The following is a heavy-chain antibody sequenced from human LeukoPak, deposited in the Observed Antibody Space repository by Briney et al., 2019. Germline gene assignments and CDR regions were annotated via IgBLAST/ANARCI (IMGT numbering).Heavy chain of an antibody. V-gene: IGHV3-48*02. CDR2: ISSSSSTI. Sequence: TGGSLRLSCAASGFTFSSYGMNWVRQAPGKGLEWVSYISSSSSTIYYADSVKGRFTISRDNAKNSLYLQMNSLRDEDTAVYYCARDRDYYDSDAFDIWGQGTMVTVSS. D-gene: IGHD3-22*01. CDR3: ARDRDYYDSDAFDI. CDR1: GFTFSSYG. J-gene: IGHJ3*02.